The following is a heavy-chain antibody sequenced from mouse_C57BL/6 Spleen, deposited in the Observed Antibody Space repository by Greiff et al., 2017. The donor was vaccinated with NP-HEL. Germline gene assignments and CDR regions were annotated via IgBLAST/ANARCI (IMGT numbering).Heavy chain of an antibody. CDR1: GYTFTSYW. D-gene: IGHD4-1*01. CDR2: IYPGSGST. Sequence: QVHVKQPGAELVKPGASVKMSCKASGYTFTSYWITWVKQRPGQGLEWIGDIYPGSGSTNYNEKFKSKATLTVDTSSSTAYMQLSSLTSEDSAVYYCAREETGRFAYWGQGTLVTVSA. CDR3: AREETGRFAY. V-gene: IGHV1-55*01. J-gene: IGHJ3*01.